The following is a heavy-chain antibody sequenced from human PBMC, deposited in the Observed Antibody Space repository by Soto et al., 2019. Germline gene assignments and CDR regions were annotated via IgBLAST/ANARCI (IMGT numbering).Heavy chain of an antibody. CDR3: ARDLSNWNYLSYFDYYYYGMDV. CDR2: ISAYNGNT. D-gene: IGHD1-7*01. V-gene: IGHV1-18*04. Sequence: ASVKGSCKASGYTFTSYGISWVRQAPGQGLEWMGWISAYNGNTNYAQKLQGRVTMTTDTSTSTAYMELRSLRSDDTAVYYCARDLSNWNYLSYFDYYYYGMDVWGQGTTVTVSS. CDR1: GYTFTSYG. J-gene: IGHJ6*02.